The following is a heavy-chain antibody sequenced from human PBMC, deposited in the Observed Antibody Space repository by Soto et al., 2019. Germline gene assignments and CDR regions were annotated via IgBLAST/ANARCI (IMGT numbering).Heavy chain of an antibody. J-gene: IGHJ6*02. CDR1: GFTFGDYA. Sequence: PVGSLRLSCTASGFTFGDYAMSWFRQAPGKGLEWVGFIRSKAYGGTTEYAASVKGRFTISRDDSKSIAYLQMNSLKTEDTAVYYCTRGETNYDILTASYYYYGMDVWGQGTTVTVSS. D-gene: IGHD3-9*01. CDR3: TRGETNYDILTASYYYYGMDV. CDR2: IRSKAYGGTT. V-gene: IGHV3-49*03.